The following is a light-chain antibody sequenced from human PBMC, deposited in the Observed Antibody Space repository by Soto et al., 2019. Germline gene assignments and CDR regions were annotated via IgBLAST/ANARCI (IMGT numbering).Light chain of an antibody. J-gene: IGKJ1*01. Sequence: DIQMTQSPSTLSASVGDRVTITCRASQSISSWLAWYQQKPGKAPKLLIYKASSLESGVPSRFSGSGSGTEFTLTISSLQSDDFATYYCQQYNNSPYTFGQGTKVEIK. CDR3: QQYNNSPYT. CDR1: QSISSW. CDR2: KAS. V-gene: IGKV1-5*03.